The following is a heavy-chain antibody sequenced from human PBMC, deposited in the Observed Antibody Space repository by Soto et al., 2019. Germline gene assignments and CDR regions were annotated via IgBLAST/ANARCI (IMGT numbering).Heavy chain of an antibody. CDR3: ARDRVVATTGQPYFDY. V-gene: IGHV1-69*13. CDR2: IIPIFGTA. CDR1: GGTFSSYA. J-gene: IGHJ4*02. D-gene: IGHD5-12*01. Sequence: GASVKVSCKASGGTFSSYAISWVRQAPGQGLEWMGGIIPIFGTANYAQKFQGRVTITADESTSTAYMELSSLRSEDTAVYYCARDRVVATTGQPYFDYWGQGTLVTVSS.